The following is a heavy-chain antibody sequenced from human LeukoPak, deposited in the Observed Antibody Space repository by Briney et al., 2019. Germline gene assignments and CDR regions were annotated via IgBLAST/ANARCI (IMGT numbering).Heavy chain of an antibody. CDR1: GGSFSGYY. Sequence: SETLSLTCAVYGGSFSGYYWSWIRQPPGKGLEWIGEINHSGSTYYNPSLKSRVSISVDTSKNQFSRKLSSVTAADTAVYYCARSGYSYVFDYWGQGTMVTVSS. J-gene: IGHJ4*02. V-gene: IGHV4-34*01. D-gene: IGHD5-18*01. CDR3: ARSGYSYVFDY. CDR2: INHSGST.